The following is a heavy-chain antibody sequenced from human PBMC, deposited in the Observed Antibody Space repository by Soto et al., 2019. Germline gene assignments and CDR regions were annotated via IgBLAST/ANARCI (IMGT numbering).Heavy chain of an antibody. V-gene: IGHV3-7*01. CDR1: GFTFSSYW. Sequence: GESLKISCAASGFTFSSYWMSWVRQAPGKGLEWVANIKQDGSEKYYVDSVKGRFTISRDNAKNSLYLQMNSLRAEDTAVYYCARETYYYGSGSYYGSEGSYFDYWGQGTLVTVSS. J-gene: IGHJ4*02. CDR2: IKQDGSEK. CDR3: ARETYYYGSGSYYGSEGSYFDY. D-gene: IGHD3-10*01.